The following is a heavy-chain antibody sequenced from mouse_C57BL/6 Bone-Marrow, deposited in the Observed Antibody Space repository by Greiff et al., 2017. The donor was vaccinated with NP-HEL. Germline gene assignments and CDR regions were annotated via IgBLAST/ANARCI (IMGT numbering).Heavy chain of an antibody. J-gene: IGHJ1*03. CDR1: GYTFTDYY. V-gene: IGHV1-19*01. CDR2: INPYNGGT. Sequence: VQLQQSGPVLVKPGASVKMSCKASGYTFTDYYMNWVKQSPGKSLEWIGVINPYNGGTNYNQKFKGKATLTVDTSSSTAYMELNSLTSEDSAVYYCARHPYWYCDVGGTGTTVTVST. CDR3: ARHPYWYCDV.